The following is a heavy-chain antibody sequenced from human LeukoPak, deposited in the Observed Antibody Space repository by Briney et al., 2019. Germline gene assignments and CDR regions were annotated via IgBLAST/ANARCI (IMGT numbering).Heavy chain of an antibody. CDR2: IYSSGST. V-gene: IGHV4-59*01. CDR3: AREKQMDYRSGSRRVDP. D-gene: IGHD3-10*01. J-gene: IGHJ5*02. CDR1: GGSISTYY. Sequence: SETLSLTCTASGGSISTYYWSWIRQPPGKGLEWIGYIYSSGSTNYNPSLKSRVTISVDTSKNQFSLKLSSVTAADTAVYYCAREKQMDYRSGSRRVDPWGQGTLVTVSS.